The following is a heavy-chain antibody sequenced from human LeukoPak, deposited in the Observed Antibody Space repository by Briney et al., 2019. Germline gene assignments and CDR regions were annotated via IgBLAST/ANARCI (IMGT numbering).Heavy chain of an antibody. V-gene: IGHV4-59*01. CDR1: GGSISTYY. J-gene: IGHJ4*02. CDR3: ARGGGYASPIGY. CDR2: IYHSGST. Sequence: PSETLSLTCTLSGGSISTYYWSWIRQPPGKGLEWIGYIYHSGSTNYKPSLKSRVTISVDTSKNQFSLKLSSVTAADTAVYYCARGGGYASPIGYWGQGALVTVSS. D-gene: IGHD5-12*01.